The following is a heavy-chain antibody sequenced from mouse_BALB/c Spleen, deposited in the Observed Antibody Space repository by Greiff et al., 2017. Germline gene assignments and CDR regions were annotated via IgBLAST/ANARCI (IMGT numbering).Heavy chain of an antibody. V-gene: IGHV5-4*02. CDR1: GFTFSDYY. CDR2: ISDGGSYT. J-gene: IGHJ2*01. CDR3: ARGRYFDY. Sequence: EVKLMESGGGLVKPGGSLKLSCAASGFTFSDYYMYWVRQTPEKRLEWVATISDGGSYTYYPDSVKGRFTISRDNAKNNLYLQMSSLKSEDTAMYYCARGRYFDYWGQGTTLTVSS.